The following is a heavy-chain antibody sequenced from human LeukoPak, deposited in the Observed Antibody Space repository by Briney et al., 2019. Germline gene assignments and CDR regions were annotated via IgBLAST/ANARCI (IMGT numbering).Heavy chain of an antibody. CDR3: ARDEAIVVVIPFDI. V-gene: IGHV3-21*01. D-gene: IGHD3-22*01. J-gene: IGHJ3*02. Sequence: GRSLRLSCAASGFTFSSYSMNWVRQAPGKGLEWVSSISSSSSYIYYADSVKGRFTIYRDNAKNSLYLQMNSLRAEDTAVYYCARDEAIVVVIPFDIWGQGTMVTVSS. CDR2: ISSSSSYI. CDR1: GFTFSSYS.